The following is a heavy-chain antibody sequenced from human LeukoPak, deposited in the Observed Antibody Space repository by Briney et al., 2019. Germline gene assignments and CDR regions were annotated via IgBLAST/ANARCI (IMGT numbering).Heavy chain of an antibody. Sequence: GGSLRLSCAASGFTFSSDGRDWVRRAPGKGLEWVAFLRYDGSNKYYADSVKSRFTISTDHSKHTQSLQMNSLRAEDTAVYYCAKGSVLLWFGELFRRNPYFDYWGQGTLVTVSS. V-gene: IGHV3-30*02. CDR3: AKGSVLLWFGELFRRNPYFDY. D-gene: IGHD3-10*01. CDR2: LRYDGSNK. CDR1: GFTFSSDG. J-gene: IGHJ4*02.